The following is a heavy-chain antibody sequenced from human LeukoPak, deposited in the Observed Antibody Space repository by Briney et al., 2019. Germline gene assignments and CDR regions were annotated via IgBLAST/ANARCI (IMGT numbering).Heavy chain of an antibody. CDR1: GFTFSSDA. CDR3: AKAHYFDY. V-gene: IGHV3-23*01. J-gene: IGHJ4*02. CDR2: IDRSGGST. Sequence: PGGSLRLSCAASGFTFSSDAMSWVRQAPGKGLEWVSVIDRSGGSTWYADSVKGRFTISRDNSENTLYLQMNSLRAEDTAVYYCAKAHYFDYWGQGTLVTVPS.